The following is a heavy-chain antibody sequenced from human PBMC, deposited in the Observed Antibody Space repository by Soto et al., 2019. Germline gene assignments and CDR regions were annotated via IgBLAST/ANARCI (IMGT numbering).Heavy chain of an antibody. Sequence: SETLSLTCAVSGGTISSRGYPRSWIRQPPGKGLEWIGYIYHSGSTYYNPSLKSRVTISVDTSKNQFSLKLSSVTAADTAVYYRARVGYSSSWSPGPIDYWGQGTLVTVSS. D-gene: IGHD6-13*01. V-gene: IGHV4-30-2*01. J-gene: IGHJ4*02. CDR2: IYHSGST. CDR3: ARVGYSSSWSPGPIDY. CDR1: GGTISSRGYP.